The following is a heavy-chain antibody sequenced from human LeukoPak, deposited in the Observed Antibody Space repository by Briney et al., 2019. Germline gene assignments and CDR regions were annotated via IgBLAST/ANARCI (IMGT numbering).Heavy chain of an antibody. V-gene: IGHV3-11*01. CDR2: ISSSASTI. CDR3: ASYCSSTSCYGFDY. J-gene: IGHJ4*02. D-gene: IGHD2-2*01. CDR1: GFTFSDYY. Sequence: GGSLRLSCAASGFTFSDYYMSWIRQAPGKGLEWVSYISSSASTIYYADSVKGRFTSSRDNAKNSLYLQMNSLRAEDTAVYYCASYCSSTSCYGFDYWGQGTLVTVSS.